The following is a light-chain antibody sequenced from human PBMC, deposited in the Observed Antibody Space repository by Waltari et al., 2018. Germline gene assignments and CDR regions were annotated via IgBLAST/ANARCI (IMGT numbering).Light chain of an antibody. Sequence: SYEVTQPPSVSVSPGQTATITCSGDELAEKNPRWYQKRPGQSPVLLLYQGNKRPSGTPGRFSGSNSGNTVTLTITGALAVDEADYYCQAWVSNTAVVFGGGTKLTVL. J-gene: IGLJ2*01. CDR2: QGN. CDR3: QAWVSNTAVV. V-gene: IGLV3-1*01. CDR1: ELAEKN.